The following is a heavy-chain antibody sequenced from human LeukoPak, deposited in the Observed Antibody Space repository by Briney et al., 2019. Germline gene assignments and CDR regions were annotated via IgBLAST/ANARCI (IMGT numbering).Heavy chain of an antibody. D-gene: IGHD3-10*01. V-gene: IGHV1-8*03. CDR2: MNPNSGNT. Sequence: GASVKVSCKASGYTFTSYDINWVRQATGQGLEWMGWMNPNSGNTGYAQKFQGRVTITRNTSISTAYMELSSVTAADTAVYYCARLFGFGRAASSSPHWGQGTLVTVSS. CDR3: ARLFGFGRAASSSPH. CDR1: GYTFTSYD. J-gene: IGHJ4*02.